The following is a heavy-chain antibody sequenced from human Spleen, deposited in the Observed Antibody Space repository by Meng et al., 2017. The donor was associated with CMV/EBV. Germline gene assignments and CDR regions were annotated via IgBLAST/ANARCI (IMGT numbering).Heavy chain of an antibody. J-gene: IGHJ6*02. D-gene: IGHD5-24*01. CDR2: INHSGST. CDR1: GGSFSDYY. V-gene: IGHV4-34*01. CDR3: ARGQRGLQRGRYYYRMDV. Sequence: GSLRLSCAVYGGSFSDYYWRWIRQPLGKGLEWIGEINHSGSTTYNPSLKSRVRVTISVDRSENEFSLNLSAVTAADTAVYFCARGQRGLQRGRYYYRMDVWAQGTTVTVSS.